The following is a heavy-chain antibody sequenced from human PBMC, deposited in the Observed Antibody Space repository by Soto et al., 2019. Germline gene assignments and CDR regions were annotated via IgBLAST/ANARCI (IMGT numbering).Heavy chain of an antibody. CDR3: ARVVVVPAANTYNWFDP. D-gene: IGHD2-2*01. V-gene: IGHV4-31*03. Sequence: SSETLSLTCTVSGGSISSGGYYWSWIRQHPGKGLEWIGYIYYSGSTYYNPSLKSRVTISVDTSKNQFSLKLSSVTAADTAVYYCARVVVVPAANTYNWFDPWGQGTLVTVSS. CDR1: GGSISSGGYY. J-gene: IGHJ5*01. CDR2: IYYSGST.